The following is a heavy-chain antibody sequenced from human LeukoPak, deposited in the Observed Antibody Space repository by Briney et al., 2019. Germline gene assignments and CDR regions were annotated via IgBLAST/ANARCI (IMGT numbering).Heavy chain of an antibody. CDR3: ARDRQQLVLDY. Sequence: SETLSVTCTVSGGSISSSSYYWGWTRQPPGEGLEWIGSIYYSGSTYYNPSLKSRVTISVDTSKNQFSLKLSSVTAADTAVYYCARDRQQLVLDYWGQGTLVTVSS. V-gene: IGHV4-39*07. D-gene: IGHD6-13*01. CDR2: IYYSGST. CDR1: GGSISSSSYY. J-gene: IGHJ4*02.